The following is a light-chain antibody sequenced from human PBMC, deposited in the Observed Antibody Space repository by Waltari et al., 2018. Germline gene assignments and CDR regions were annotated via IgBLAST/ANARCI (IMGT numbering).Light chain of an antibody. V-gene: IGLV2-11*01. CDR2: DVT. CDR1: SSDVGRYNY. Sequence: QSALTQPRSVSGSPGPSVTISCTGTSSDVGRYNYVSWYQQHPDKAPKLLMFDVTKRPSGVPDRFSGSKSGNTAPLTISGLQSEDEAEYYCCSYAGNYIRLFGGGTKLTVL. CDR3: CSYAGNYIRL. J-gene: IGLJ2*01.